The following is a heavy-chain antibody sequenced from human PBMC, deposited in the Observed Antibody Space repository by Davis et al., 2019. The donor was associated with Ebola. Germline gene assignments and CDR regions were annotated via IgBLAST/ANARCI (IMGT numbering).Heavy chain of an antibody. CDR3: ARGGTAGKGWYYYYGMDV. Sequence: ASVKVSCKASGYTFTSYGISWVRQAPGQGLEWMGWISAYNGNTNYAQKLQGRVTMTTDTSTSTAYMGLRSLRSDDTAVYYCARGGTAGKGWYYYYGMDVWGQGTTVTVSS. CDR2: ISAYNGNT. D-gene: IGHD6-13*01. J-gene: IGHJ6*02. V-gene: IGHV1-18*01. CDR1: GYTFTSYG.